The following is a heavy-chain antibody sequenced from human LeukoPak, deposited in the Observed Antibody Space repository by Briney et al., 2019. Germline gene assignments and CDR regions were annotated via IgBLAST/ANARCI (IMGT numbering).Heavy chain of an antibody. CDR3: ARRIAVAGSCFDY. J-gene: IGHJ4*02. CDR1: GYTFTGYY. CDR2: INPNSGGT. Sequence: ASVKVSCKASGYTFTGYYMHWVRQAPGQGLEWMGWINPNSGGTNYAQKFQGRVTMTRDTSISTAYMELSRLRSDDTAVYYCARRIAVAGSCFDYWGQGTLVTVSS. V-gene: IGHV1-2*02. D-gene: IGHD6-19*01.